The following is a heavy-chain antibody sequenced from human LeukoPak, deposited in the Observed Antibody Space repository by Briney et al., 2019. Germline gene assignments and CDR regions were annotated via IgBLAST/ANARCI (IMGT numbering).Heavy chain of an antibody. Sequence: GGSLRLSCSASGFISSTSAMSWVRQAPGKGLEWVSAISGSGGSTYYADSVKGRFTISRDNSKNTLYLQMNSLRAEDTAVYYCAKFISDSSSSDYWGQGTLVTVSS. CDR2: ISGSGGST. CDR1: GFISSTSA. D-gene: IGHD6-6*01. CDR3: AKFISDSSSSDY. V-gene: IGHV3-23*01. J-gene: IGHJ4*02.